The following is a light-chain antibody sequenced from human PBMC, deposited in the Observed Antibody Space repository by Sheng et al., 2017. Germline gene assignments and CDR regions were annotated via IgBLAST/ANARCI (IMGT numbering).Light chain of an antibody. V-gene: IGKV3-20*01. CDR2: GAS. Sequence: EILLTQSPGTLSLSPGERATLSCRASLTVNTNYVAWYQKRPGQPPRVLIYGASSRATGIPDRFSGSGSGTDFTLTISRLEPEDFAVYYCQQYGSSPWTFGQGTKVEIK. J-gene: IGKJ1*01. CDR1: LTVNTNY. CDR3: QQYGSSPWT.